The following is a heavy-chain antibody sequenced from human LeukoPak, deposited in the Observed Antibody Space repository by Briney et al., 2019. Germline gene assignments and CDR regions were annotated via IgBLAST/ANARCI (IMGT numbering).Heavy chain of an antibody. CDR2: TYHSGST. CDR1: GGSISSGGYY. V-gene: IGHV4-30-2*01. D-gene: IGHD6-13*01. CDR3: ARVAAGIGFFQH. Sequence: SQTLSLTCTVSGGSISSGGYYWSWIRQPPGKGLEWIGYTYHSGSTYYNPSLKSRVTISVDTSKNQLSPKLSSVTAADTAVYYCARVAAGIGFFQHWGQGTLVTVSS. J-gene: IGHJ1*01.